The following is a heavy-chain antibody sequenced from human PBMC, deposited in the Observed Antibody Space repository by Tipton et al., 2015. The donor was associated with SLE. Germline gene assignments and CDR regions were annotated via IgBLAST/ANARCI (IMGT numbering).Heavy chain of an antibody. D-gene: IGHD3-22*01. V-gene: IGHV3-30*03. CDR2: ISYDGSNK. CDR1: GFTFSSYG. CDR3: ARAGDYYDSSGYLHFDY. Sequence: SLRLSCAASGFTFSSYGMHWVRQAPGKGLEWVAVISYDGSNKYYADSVKGRFTISRDNSKNTLYLQMNSLRAEDTAVYYCARAGDYYDSSGYLHFDYWGQGTLVTVSS. J-gene: IGHJ4*02.